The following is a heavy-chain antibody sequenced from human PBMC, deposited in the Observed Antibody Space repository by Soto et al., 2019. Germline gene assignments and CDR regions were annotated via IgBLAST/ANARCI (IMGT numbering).Heavy chain of an antibody. Sequence: SETLSLTCTVAGCSITSYYWSLIRQPPGKGLEWIGYIYDSGSTNYNPSLKSRVTISVDTSKNQFSLKLSSGTAADTAVYYCERHLPRVYFDYWGQGTLVTVS. CDR3: ERHLPRVYFDY. CDR1: GCSITSYY. J-gene: IGHJ4*02. V-gene: IGHV4-59*08. CDR2: IYDSGST.